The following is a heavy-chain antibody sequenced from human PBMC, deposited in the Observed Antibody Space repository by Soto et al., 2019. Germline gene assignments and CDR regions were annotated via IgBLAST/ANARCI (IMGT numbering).Heavy chain of an antibody. CDR3: ARLGYCSSTSCYPGYYGMDV. CDR2: FDPEDGET. J-gene: IGHJ6*02. Sequence: ASVKVSCKVSGYTLTELSMHWVRQAPGKGLEWMGGFDPEDGETIYAQKFQGRVTITADESTSTAYMELSSLRSEDTAVYYCARLGYCSSTSCYPGYYGMDVWGQGTTVTVSS. D-gene: IGHD2-2*01. CDR1: GYTLTELS. V-gene: IGHV1-24*01.